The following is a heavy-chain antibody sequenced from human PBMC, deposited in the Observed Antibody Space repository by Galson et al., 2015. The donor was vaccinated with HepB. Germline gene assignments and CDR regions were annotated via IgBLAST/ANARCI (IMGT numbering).Heavy chain of an antibody. CDR1: GGTFSSYA. CDR2: IIPIFGTA. Sequence: SVKVSCKASGGTFSSYAISWVRQAPGQGLEWMGGIIPIFGTANYAQKFQGRVTITADESTSTAYMELSSLRSEDTAVYYCASLTGEWLVDDYWGQGTLVTVSS. CDR3: ASLTGEWLVDDY. D-gene: IGHD6-19*01. J-gene: IGHJ4*02. V-gene: IGHV1-69*13.